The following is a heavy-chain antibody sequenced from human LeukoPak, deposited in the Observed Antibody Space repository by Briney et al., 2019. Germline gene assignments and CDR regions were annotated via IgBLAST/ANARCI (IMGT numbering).Heavy chain of an antibody. D-gene: IGHD3-16*02. V-gene: IGHV1-18*04. J-gene: IGHJ6*04. CDR3: ARDYSGYYDYVWGSYRPYYYGMDV. CDR2: ISAYNGNT. Sequence: ASVKVSCKASGYTFTSYGISWVRQAPGQGLEWMGWISAYNGNTNYAQKLQGRVTMTTDTSTSIAYMELRSLRSDDTAVYYCARDYSGYYDYVWGSYRPYYYGMDVWGKGTTVTVSS. CDR1: GYTFTSYG.